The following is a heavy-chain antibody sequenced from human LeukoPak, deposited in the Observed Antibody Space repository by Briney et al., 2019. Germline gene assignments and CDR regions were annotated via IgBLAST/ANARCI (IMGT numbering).Heavy chain of an antibody. V-gene: IGHV4-59*01. D-gene: IGHD6-13*01. CDR2: IYYSGST. Sequence: SETLSLTCTVSGGSISSYYWSWIRQPPGKGLEWIGYIYYSGSTNYNPPLESRVTISVDTSKNQFSLKLSSVTAADTAVYYCARSSIAAAYYFDYWGQGTLVTVSS. CDR3: ARSSIAAAYYFDY. CDR1: GGSISSYY. J-gene: IGHJ4*02.